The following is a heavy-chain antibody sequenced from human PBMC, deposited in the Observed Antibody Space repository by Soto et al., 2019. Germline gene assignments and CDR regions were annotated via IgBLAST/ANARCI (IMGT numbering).Heavy chain of an antibody. D-gene: IGHD6-19*01. Sequence: QVQLVESGGGVVQPGRSLRLSCAASGFTFSSYGMHWVRQAPGKGLEWVAVISYDGSNKYYADSVKGRFTISRDNSKNTLYLQMNSLRAEDTAVYYCAKSHVADHYYDYGMDVWGQGTTVNGSS. V-gene: IGHV3-30*18. J-gene: IGHJ6*02. CDR1: GFTFSSYG. CDR2: ISYDGSNK. CDR3: AKSHVADHYYDYGMDV.